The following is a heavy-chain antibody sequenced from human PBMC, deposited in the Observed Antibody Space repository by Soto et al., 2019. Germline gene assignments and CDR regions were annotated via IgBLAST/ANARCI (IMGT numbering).Heavy chain of an antibody. Sequence: PGGSLRLSCAASGFTISSNYMSWVRQALGKGLEWVSVMYSGGSTYSADSVRGRFTSSRDNSKNTLYLQMKSLKAEDTALYYCARDPPATRHGMDVWGQGTMVTVSS. CDR2: MYSGGST. V-gene: IGHV3-53*01. CDR3: ARDPPATRHGMDV. J-gene: IGHJ6*02. CDR1: GFTISSNY.